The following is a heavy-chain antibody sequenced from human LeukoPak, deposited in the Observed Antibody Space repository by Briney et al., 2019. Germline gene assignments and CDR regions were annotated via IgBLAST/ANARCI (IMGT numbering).Heavy chain of an antibody. V-gene: IGHV3-30*18. D-gene: IGHD5-18*01. CDR2: ISYDGSNK. J-gene: IGHJ4*02. CDR3: AKAPDTAMVDY. Sequence: PGGSLRLSCAASGFTFSSYGMHWVRQAPGKGLEWVAVISYDGSNKYYADSVKGRFTISRDNSKNTLYLQMNSLRAEDTAVYYCAKAPDTAMVDYWGQGTLVTVSS. CDR1: GFTFSSYG.